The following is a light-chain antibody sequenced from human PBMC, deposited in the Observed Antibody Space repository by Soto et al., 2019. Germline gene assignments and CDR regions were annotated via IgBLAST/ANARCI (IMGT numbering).Light chain of an antibody. CDR3: QQYGSSSWT. V-gene: IGKV3-20*01. Sequence: FVLTQSPGTLSLSPGERATLSCRASQTVRNNYLAWYQQKPGQAPRLLIYGASSRATGIPDRFSGSGSGTDFTLTISRLEPEDFAVYYCQQYGSSSWTFGQGTKVDIK. CDR2: GAS. CDR1: QTVRNNY. J-gene: IGKJ1*01.